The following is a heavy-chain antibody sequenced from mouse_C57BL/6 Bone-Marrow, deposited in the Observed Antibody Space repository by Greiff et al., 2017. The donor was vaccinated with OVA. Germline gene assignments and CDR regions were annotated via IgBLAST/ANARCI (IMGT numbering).Heavy chain of an antibody. J-gene: IGHJ3*01. CDR1: GFTFSSYA. D-gene: IGHD2-1*01. V-gene: IGHV5-4*01. CDR2: ISDGGSYT. CDR3: ARDQAHYYASFAY. Sequence: EVMLVESGGGLVKPGGSLKLSCAASGFTFSSYAMSWVRQTPEKRLEWVATISDGGSYTYYPDNVKGRFTISRDNAKNNLYLQMSHLKSDDTAMYYCARDQAHYYASFAYWGQGTLVTVSA.